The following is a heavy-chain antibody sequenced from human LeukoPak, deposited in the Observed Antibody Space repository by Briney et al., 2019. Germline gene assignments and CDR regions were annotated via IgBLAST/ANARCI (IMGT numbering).Heavy chain of an antibody. CDR1: GFTLSSYE. V-gene: IGHV3-23*01. D-gene: IGHD3-10*02. CDR3: AELGITMIGGV. J-gene: IGHJ6*04. Sequence: GGSLRLSCTVSGFTLSSYEMTWFRQAPGKGLEWVSSIGYSGGDTHYADSVKGRFTISRDNSKNSLYLQMNSLRAEDTAVYYCAELGITMIGGVWGKGTTVTISS. CDR2: IGYSGGDT.